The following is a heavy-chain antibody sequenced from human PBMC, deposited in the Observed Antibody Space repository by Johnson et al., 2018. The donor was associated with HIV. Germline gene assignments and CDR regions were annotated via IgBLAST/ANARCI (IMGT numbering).Heavy chain of an antibody. D-gene: IGHD2-21*01. J-gene: IGHJ3*02. Sequence: VHLVESGGGVVQPGRSLRLSCAASGFTFSNYAMHWVRQATGKGLEWVSAIGTAGDTYYPGSVKGRFTISRENAKNSLYLQMNSLRAGDTAVYYCAKSVVVVLVGDNDDAFDIWGQGTMVTVS. V-gene: IGHV3-13*01. CDR3: AKSVVVVLVGDNDDAFDI. CDR1: GFTFSNYA. CDR2: IGTAGDT.